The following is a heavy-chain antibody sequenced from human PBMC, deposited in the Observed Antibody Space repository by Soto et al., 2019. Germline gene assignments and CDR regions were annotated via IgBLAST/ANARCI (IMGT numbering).Heavy chain of an antibody. CDR2: IWYDGSNK. V-gene: IGHV3-33*08. CDR1: GFTFSSYG. J-gene: IGHJ6*02. Sequence: GGSLRLSCAASGFTFSSYGMHWVRQAPGKGLERVAVIWYDGSNKYYAVSVKSRFTISRDNSKNTLYLQMNSLRAEDTAVYYCARDTEGYYYGMDVWGQGTTVTVSS. CDR3: ARDTEGYYYGMDV.